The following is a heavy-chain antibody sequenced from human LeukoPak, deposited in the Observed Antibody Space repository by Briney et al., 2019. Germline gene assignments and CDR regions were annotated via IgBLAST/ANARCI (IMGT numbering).Heavy chain of an antibody. D-gene: IGHD3-22*01. CDR1: GFTLWTYG. Sequence: GGSLRLSCAVSGFTLWTYGMHWVRQAPGKGLQWVAVILNDGSRTYYADSVKGRFTISRDTSENTLYLQMNSLRAEDTAVYFCAKDFDSSGSSYWGQGTLVTVSS. CDR2: ILNDGSRT. J-gene: IGHJ4*02. V-gene: IGHV3-30*18. CDR3: AKDFDSSGSSY.